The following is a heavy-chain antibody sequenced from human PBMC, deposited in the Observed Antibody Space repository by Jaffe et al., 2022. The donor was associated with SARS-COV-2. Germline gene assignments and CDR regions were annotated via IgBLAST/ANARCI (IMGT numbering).Heavy chain of an antibody. D-gene: IGHD5-18*01. J-gene: IGHJ5*02. Sequence: QITLKESGPTLVKPTQTLTLTCTFSGFSLSTSGVGVGWIRQPPGKALEWLALIYWDDDKRYSPSLKSRLTITKDTSKNQVVLTMTNMDPVDTATYYCAHRPPEDTAMVFAAVWFDPWGQGTLVTVSS. CDR1: GFSLSTSGVG. CDR2: IYWDDDK. V-gene: IGHV2-5*02. CDR3: AHRPPEDTAMVFAAVWFDP.